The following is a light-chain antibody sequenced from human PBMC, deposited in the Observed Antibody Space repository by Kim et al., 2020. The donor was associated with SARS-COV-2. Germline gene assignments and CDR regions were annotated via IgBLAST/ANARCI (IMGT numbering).Light chain of an antibody. CDR3: QQSYIMPHT. CDR1: QSISSF. CDR2: ASS. Sequence: ARVGGRVTVPLQASQSISSFLNWYQQKPGKAPKLLIYASSNLQSGVPSRFSGRGSGTDFTLSIRSLQPEDFATYFCQQSYIMPHTFGPGAKVDIK. V-gene: IGKV1-39*01. J-gene: IGKJ3*01.